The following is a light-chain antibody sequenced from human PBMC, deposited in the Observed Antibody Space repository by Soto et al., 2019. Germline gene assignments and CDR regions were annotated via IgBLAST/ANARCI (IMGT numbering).Light chain of an antibody. CDR2: GAS. J-gene: IGKJ2*01. CDR3: QQSYSTPMYT. CDR1: QSISSSY. V-gene: IGKV3-20*01. Sequence: EIVLTQSPGTLSLSPGERATLSCRASQSISSSYLAWYQQKPAQAPRLLISGASSRATGIPDRFSGSGSGTDFTLTISRLEPEDFAVYYCQQSYSTPMYTFGQGTKLEIK.